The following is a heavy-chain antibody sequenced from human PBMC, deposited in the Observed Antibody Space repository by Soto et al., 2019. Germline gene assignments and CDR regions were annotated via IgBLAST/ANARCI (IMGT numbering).Heavy chain of an antibody. CDR3: ASGSGRNFDY. CDR2: VNHSGST. Sequence: SETLSLTCAVYGGSFSGYYWSWIRQPPGKGLEWIGEVNHSGSTNYNPSLKSRVTISVDTSKNQFSLKLSSVTAADTAVYYCASGSGRNFDYWGQGTLVTVSS. CDR1: GGSFSGYY. V-gene: IGHV4-34*01. J-gene: IGHJ4*02.